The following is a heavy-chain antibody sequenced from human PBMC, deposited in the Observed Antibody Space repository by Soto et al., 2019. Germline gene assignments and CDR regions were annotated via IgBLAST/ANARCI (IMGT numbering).Heavy chain of an antibody. J-gene: IGHJ4*02. CDR2: IYSTGTT. CDR1: GFTVGNNY. CDR3: ATDGRGSGSHYNSFGY. D-gene: IGHD3-10*01. Sequence: EVQLVESGGGLIQPGGSLKLSCAASGFTVGNNYMSWVRQAPGKGLEWVSLIYSTGTTKYADSVKGRFTVSRDNAKNTRYPQMNILRAKNTAVSYGATDGRGSGSHYNSFGYWGQGTLVTVSS. V-gene: IGHV3-53*01.